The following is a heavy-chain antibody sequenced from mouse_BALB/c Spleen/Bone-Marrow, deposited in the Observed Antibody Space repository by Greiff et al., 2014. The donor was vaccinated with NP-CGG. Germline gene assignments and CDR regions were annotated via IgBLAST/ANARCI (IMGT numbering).Heavy chain of an antibody. J-gene: IGHJ3*01. CDR2: IDPANVNT. Sequence: VHVKQSGAELVKPGASVKLSCTASDFNIKDAYMHWVKQRPEQGLEWIGRIDPANVNTKYDTKFQGKATITADTSSNTAYLLLSNLTSEDTAVYYCAVYYYGRSSFAYWGQGTLVTVSA. D-gene: IGHD1-1*01. V-gene: IGHV14-3*02. CDR3: AVYYYGRSSFAY. CDR1: DFNIKDAY.